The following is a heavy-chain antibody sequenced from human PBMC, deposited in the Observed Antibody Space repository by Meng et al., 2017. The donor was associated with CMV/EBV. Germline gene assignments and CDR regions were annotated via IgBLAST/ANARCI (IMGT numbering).Heavy chain of an antibody. Sequence: SCAASGFTFSSYGMHWVRQAPGQGLEWMGGIIPIFGTANYAQKFQGRVTITADESTSTAYMELSSLRSEDTAVYYCARDRAPYYDFWSDLYYYGMDVWGQGTTVTVSS. V-gene: IGHV1-69*01. CDR3: ARDRAPYYDFWSDLYYYGMDV. D-gene: IGHD3-3*01. CDR2: IIPIFGTA. CDR1: GFTFSSYG. J-gene: IGHJ6*02.